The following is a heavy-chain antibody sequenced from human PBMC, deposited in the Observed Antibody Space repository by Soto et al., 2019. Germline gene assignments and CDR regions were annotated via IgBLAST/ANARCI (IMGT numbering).Heavy chain of an antibody. CDR1: GESFIGYY. J-gene: IGHJ5*02. Sequence: QVHLQQWGAGLLKPSETLSLTCAVYGESFIGYYWTWIRQPPGKGLEWIGEINHRGSTNYNPSLKCRVTISIDTSKNQFSLKLTSVTAADTSVYYCARTGIVTTNWFDPWGQGTLVTVSS. D-gene: IGHD5-12*01. CDR2: INHRGST. V-gene: IGHV4-34*02. CDR3: ARTGIVTTNWFDP.